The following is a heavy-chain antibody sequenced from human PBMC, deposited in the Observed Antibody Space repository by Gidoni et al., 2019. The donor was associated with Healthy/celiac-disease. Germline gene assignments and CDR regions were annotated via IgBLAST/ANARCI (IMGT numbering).Heavy chain of an antibody. V-gene: IGHV3-21*01. CDR3: ARDAGSTVTTYYYYYGMDV. J-gene: IGHJ6*02. D-gene: IGHD4-17*01. Sequence: EVQLVEPGGVLVKPGGSLRLSCAASGFTFSSYSMNWVRQAPGKGLEWVSSISSSSSYIYYADSVKGRFTISRDNAKNSLYLQMNSLRAEDTAVYYCARDAGSTVTTYYYYYGMDVWGQGTTVTVSS. CDR2: ISSSSSYI. CDR1: GFTFSSYS.